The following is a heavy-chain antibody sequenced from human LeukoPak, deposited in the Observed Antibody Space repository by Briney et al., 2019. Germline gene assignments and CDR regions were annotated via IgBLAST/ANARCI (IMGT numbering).Heavy chain of an antibody. V-gene: IGHV3-30*02. D-gene: IGHD1-26*01. CDR1: GFPFSSYG. J-gene: IGHJ4*02. CDR2: IRYDGSNK. CDR3: AKGFGSYYSSGVYMAY. Sequence: TGGPLRLSCAASGFPFSSYGMHWVRQAPGKGLEGVAFIRYDGSNKYYADSVKGRFTISRDNSKKTLYLQMKSLRAEDTAVYYCAKGFGSYYSSGVYMAYWGQGTLVTVSS.